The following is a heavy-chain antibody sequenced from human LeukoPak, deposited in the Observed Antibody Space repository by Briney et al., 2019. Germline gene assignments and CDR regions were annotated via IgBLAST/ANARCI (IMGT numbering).Heavy chain of an antibody. CDR2: ISGSGGST. J-gene: IGHJ4*02. V-gene: IGHV3-23*01. CDR1: GFTFSSYA. D-gene: IGHD6-13*01. Sequence: GGSLRLSCAASGFTFSSYAMSWVRRAPGKGLEWVSSISGSGGSTYYADSVKGRFTISRDNSKNTLYLQMNSLRAEDTAVYYCAKGQSSSWLFDFWGQGTLVTVSS. CDR3: AKGQSSSWLFDF.